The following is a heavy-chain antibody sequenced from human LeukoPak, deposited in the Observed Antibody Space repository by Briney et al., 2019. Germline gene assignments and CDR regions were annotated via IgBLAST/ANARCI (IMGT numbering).Heavy chain of an antibody. Sequence: GRSLRLSCAVSGFTFSSYGMHWLRQAPGKGLEWVAVIWYDGNNKYYADSVKGRFTISRDNSKNPLYLQMNNLRAEDTAVYYCARDRPDSSGYYLRFGYFDYWGQGTLVTVSS. CDR3: ARDRPDSSGYYLRFGYFDY. CDR2: IWYDGNNK. D-gene: IGHD3-22*01. V-gene: IGHV3-33*01. J-gene: IGHJ4*02. CDR1: GFTFSSYG.